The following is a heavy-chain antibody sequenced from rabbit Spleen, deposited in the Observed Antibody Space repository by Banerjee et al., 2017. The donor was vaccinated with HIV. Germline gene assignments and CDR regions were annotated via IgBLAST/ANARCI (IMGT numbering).Heavy chain of an antibody. J-gene: IGHJ6*01. CDR2: IYAGSSGST. D-gene: IGHD8-1*01. V-gene: IGHV1S45*01. Sequence: QEQLEESGGDLVKPGASLTLTCTASGFSFSSRYWICWVRQAPGKGLEWIACIYAGSSGSTYYASWAKGRFTISKTSSTTVTLQMTSLTAADTATYFCARDAGTSFSTYGMDLWGQGTLVTVS. CDR1: GFSFSSRYW. CDR3: ARDAGTSFSTYGMDL.